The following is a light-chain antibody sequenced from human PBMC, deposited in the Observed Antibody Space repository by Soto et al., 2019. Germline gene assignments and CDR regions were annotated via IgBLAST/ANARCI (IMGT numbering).Light chain of an antibody. J-gene: IGKJ1*01. CDR1: QSVLYSSNNKNY. V-gene: IGKV4-1*01. CDR3: QQYYTTPPT. Sequence: DIVMTQSPDSLAVSLGERATINCKSSQSVLYSSNNKNYLAWYQQRPGQPPKLLIYWASTRESGVPDRFSGSGSGQDFTLTISSLQAGDVALYSCQQYYTTPPTFGQGTKVEIK. CDR2: WAS.